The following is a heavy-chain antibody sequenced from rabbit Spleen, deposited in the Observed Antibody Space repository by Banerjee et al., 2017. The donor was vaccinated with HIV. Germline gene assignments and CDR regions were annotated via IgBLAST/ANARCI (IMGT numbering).Heavy chain of an antibody. D-gene: IGHD6-1*01. J-gene: IGHJ4*01. Sequence: QSLEESGGGLVQPEGSLTLACKASGFSLFMYWMCWVRQAPGKGLEWIACIYAGDGSTDYANWVNGRLTISKTSSTTVTLQMTSLTAADTATYFCARADGRHTIYGLGMDLWGPGTLVTVS. CDR2: IYAGDGST. V-gene: IGHV1S40*01. CDR3: ARADGRHTIYGLGMDL. CDR1: GFSLFMYW.